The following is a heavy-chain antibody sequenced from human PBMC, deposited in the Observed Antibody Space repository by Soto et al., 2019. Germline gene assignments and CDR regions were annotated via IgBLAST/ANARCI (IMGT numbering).Heavy chain of an antibody. D-gene: IGHD5-18*01. Sequence: QVQLVQSGAEVKRPGSSVKVSCKASGGTFSKYLFSWVRQAPGQGLEWMGGIIPVFGTPKYVQKFQGRVTVTADESTSTAYMDLTSLKSEDTAVYYCARGEQLWFDYWGQGTLVTVSS. CDR3: ARGEQLWFDY. CDR1: GGTFSKYL. V-gene: IGHV1-69*01. J-gene: IGHJ4*02. CDR2: IIPVFGTP.